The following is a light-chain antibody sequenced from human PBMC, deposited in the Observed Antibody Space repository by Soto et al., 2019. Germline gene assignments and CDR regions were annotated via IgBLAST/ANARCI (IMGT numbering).Light chain of an antibody. CDR1: QSLNSRS. CDR2: GAS. CDR3: QQDGTSPFT. J-gene: IGKJ3*01. Sequence: IVLTQSPGTLSLSPGDGATLSCRASQSLNSRSLAWYRQKPGQAPSLLIFGASSRATGIPDRFRGSGSGTDFTLIISRLEPEDFAVYYCQQDGTSPFTFGPGTRVDI. V-gene: IGKV3-20*01.